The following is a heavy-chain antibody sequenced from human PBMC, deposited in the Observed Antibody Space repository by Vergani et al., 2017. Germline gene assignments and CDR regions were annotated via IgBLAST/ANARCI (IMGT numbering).Heavy chain of an antibody. CDR2: IKSTFDRGTT. CDR1: GFSFRNAW. V-gene: IGHV3-15*07. CDR3: TTDPRYCGYGSCYWLRGHHYYGMDV. D-gene: IGHD3-10*01. J-gene: IGHJ6*02. Sequence: EVQLVESGGGIVKPGGSLRLSCVASGFSFRNAWMNWVRRTPGKGLEWVGRIKSTFDRGTTDYAAAVKGRCTISRDDSKNTLFLQMNGLKTEDIGVYYCTTDPRYCGYGSCYWLRGHHYYGMDVWGQGTTVTVSS.